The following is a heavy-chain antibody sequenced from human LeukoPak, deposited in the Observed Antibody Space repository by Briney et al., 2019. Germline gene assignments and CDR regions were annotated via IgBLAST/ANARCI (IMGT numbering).Heavy chain of an antibody. J-gene: IGHJ4*02. CDR2: IIPIFGTA. CDR1: GGTFSSYA. V-gene: IGHV1-69*05. CDR3: ARESGDLDYYDSSGYPDC. D-gene: IGHD3-22*01. Sequence: SVKVSCKASGGTFSSYAISWVRQAPGQGLEWMGRIIPIFGTANYAQKFQGRVTITTDESTSTAYMELSSLRSEDTAVYYCARESGDLDYYDSSGYPDCWGQGTLVTVPS.